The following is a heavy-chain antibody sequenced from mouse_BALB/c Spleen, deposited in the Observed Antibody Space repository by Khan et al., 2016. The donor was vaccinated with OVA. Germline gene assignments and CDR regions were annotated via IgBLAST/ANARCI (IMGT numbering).Heavy chain of an antibody. CDR2: IYPGDGDT. D-gene: IGHD1-1*02. V-gene: IGHV1-80*01. CDR1: GYAFSSYW. Sequence: VELVESGAELVRPGSSVKISCKASGYAFSSYWMNWVKQRPGQGLEWIGQIYPGDGDTNYNGKFKGKATLTADKSSSTAYMQLSSLTSEDSAVYFCARYGLDYWGQGTTLTVSS. J-gene: IGHJ2*01. CDR3: ARYGLDY.